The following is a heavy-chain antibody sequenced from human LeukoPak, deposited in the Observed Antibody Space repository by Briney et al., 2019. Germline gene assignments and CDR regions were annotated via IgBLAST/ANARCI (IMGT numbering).Heavy chain of an antibody. J-gene: IGHJ4*02. CDR1: GFTFSSYG. CDR2: IGGRDGST. D-gene: IGHD1-26*01. Sequence: GGSLRLSCAASGFTFSSYGMSWVRQAPGKGLEWVSAIGGRDGSTYYADSVKGRFTISRDNSKNSLYLQMNSLRDEDTAVYFCARASYYFDYWGQGTLVTVSS. V-gene: IGHV3-23*01. CDR3: ARASYYFDY.